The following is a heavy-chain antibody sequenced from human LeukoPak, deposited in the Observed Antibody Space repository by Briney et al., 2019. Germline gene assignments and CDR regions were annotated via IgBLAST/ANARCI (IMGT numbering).Heavy chain of an antibody. V-gene: IGHV4-39*07. D-gene: IGHD2-15*01. CDR2: IYYSGST. CDR3: ASRLRSFDCSGGSCHIDY. CDR1: GGSISSSSYY. J-gene: IGHJ4*02. Sequence: SETLSLTCTVSGGSISSSSYYWGWIRQPPGKGLEWIGSIYYSGSTYYNPSLKSRVTISVDTSKNQFSLKLSSVTAADTAVYYCASRLRSFDCSGGSCHIDYWGQGTLVTVSS.